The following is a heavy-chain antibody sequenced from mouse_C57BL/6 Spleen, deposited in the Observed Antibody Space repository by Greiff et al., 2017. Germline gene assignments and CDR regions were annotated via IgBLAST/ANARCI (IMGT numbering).Heavy chain of an antibody. V-gene: IGHV14-4*01. CDR3: TTTANYYGSPWYFDV. CDR2: IDPENGDT. D-gene: IGHD1-1*01. CDR1: GFNIKDDY. J-gene: IGHJ1*03. Sequence: EVQLQQSGAELVRPGASVKLSCTASGFNIKDDYMHWVKQRPEQGLEWIGWIDPENGDTEYASKFQGKATITADTSSNTAYLQLSSLTSEDTAVYYCTTTANYYGSPWYFDVWGTGTTVTVSS.